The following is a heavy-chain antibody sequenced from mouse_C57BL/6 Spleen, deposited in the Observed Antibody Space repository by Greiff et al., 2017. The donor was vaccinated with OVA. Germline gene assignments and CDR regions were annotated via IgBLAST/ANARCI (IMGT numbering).Heavy chain of an antibody. CDR2: IHPSDSDT. D-gene: IGHD1-1*01. Sequence: QVQLQQPGAELVKPGASVKVSCKASGYTFTSYWMHWVKQRPGQGLEWIGRIHPSDSDTNYNQKFKGKATLTVDKSSSTAYMQLSSLTSEDSAVYYCAISPYYGSSYLFAYWGQGTLVTVSA. J-gene: IGHJ3*01. CDR1: GYTFTSYW. CDR3: AISPYYGSSYLFAY. V-gene: IGHV1-74*01.